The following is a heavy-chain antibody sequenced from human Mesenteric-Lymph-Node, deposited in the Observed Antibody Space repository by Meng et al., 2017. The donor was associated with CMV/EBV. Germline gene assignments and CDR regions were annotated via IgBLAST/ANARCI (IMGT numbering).Heavy chain of an antibody. CDR2: IRYDGSNE. CDR1: GFSFSNHG. Sequence: GGSLRLSCAASGFSFSNHGMHWVRQAPGKGLEWVAFIRYDGSNEYYADFVEGRFTISRDKSKNTVYLQMNSLRAEDTAVYYCARDRTTVTTESYYYYGMDVWGQGTTVTVSS. V-gene: IGHV3-30*02. D-gene: IGHD4-11*01. J-gene: IGHJ6*02. CDR3: ARDRTTVTTESYYYYGMDV.